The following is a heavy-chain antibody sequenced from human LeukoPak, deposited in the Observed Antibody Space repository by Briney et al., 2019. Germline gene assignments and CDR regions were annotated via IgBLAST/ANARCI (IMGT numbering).Heavy chain of an antibody. V-gene: IGHV3-23*01. J-gene: IGHJ4*02. Sequence: QPGGSLRLSCATSGFTFSSYAMNWVRQAPGKGLEWVSGISGSGGKTYYADSVKGRFTISRDNSKNTLYLQMNSLRAEDTAVYYCAKDRVWFGELREAFDYWGQGTLVTVSS. CDR2: ISGSGGKT. CDR1: GFTFSSYA. CDR3: AKDRVWFGELREAFDY. D-gene: IGHD3-10*01.